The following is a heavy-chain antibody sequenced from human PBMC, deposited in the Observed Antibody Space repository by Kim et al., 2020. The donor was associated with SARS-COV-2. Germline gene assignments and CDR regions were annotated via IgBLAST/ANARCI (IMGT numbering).Heavy chain of an antibody. Sequence: GGSLRLSCAASGFTFSSYAMHWVRQAPGKGLEWVAVISYDGSNKYYADSVKGRFTISRDNSKNTLYLQMNSLRAEDTSVYYCARDRELLNPYYYYGMDVWGRGTTVTVSS. CDR3: ARDRELLNPYYYYGMDV. V-gene: IGHV3-30-3*01. J-gene: IGHJ6*02. D-gene: IGHD3-10*01. CDR2: ISYDGSNK. CDR1: GFTFSSYA.